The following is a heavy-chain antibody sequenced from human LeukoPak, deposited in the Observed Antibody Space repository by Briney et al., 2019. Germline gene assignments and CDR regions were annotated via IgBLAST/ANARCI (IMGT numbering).Heavy chain of an antibody. CDR3: AREYGYYDSSGYYSDY. CDR2: ISAYNGNT. Sequence: GASVKVSCKASGYTFTSYGISWVRQAPGQGLEWMGWISAYNGNTNYAQKLQGRVTMTTDTSTSTVYMELRSLRSDDTAVYYCAREYGYYDSSGYYSDYWGQGTLVTVSS. V-gene: IGHV1-18*01. J-gene: IGHJ4*02. CDR1: GYTFTSYG. D-gene: IGHD3-22*01.